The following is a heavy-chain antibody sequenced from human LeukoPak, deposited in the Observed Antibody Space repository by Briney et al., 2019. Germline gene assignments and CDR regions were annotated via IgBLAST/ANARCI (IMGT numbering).Heavy chain of an antibody. J-gene: IGHJ6*03. D-gene: IGHD3-22*01. CDR3: ARDRTYYYDSSGYFYYYMDV. V-gene: IGHV4-39*07. Sequence: SETLSLTCTVSGGSISSSSYYWGWIRQPPGKGLEWIGSIYYSGSTYYNPSLKSRVTISVDTSKNQFSLKLSSVTAADTAVYYCARDRTYYYDSSGYFYYYMDVWGKGATVTVSS. CDR2: IYYSGST. CDR1: GGSISSSSYY.